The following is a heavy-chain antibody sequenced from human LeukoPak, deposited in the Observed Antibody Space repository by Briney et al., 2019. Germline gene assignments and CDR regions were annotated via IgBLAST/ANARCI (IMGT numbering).Heavy chain of an antibody. J-gene: IGHJ4*02. Sequence: PSETLSLTCSVSGGSISGSSYYWGWIRPPPGKGLEWIGSIYYSGTTYYNPSLKGRLTISKDTSTNQFSLQLGSMTAADMAVYYCARHGNSFYFDYWGQGTLVTVSS. CDR1: GGSISGSSYY. D-gene: IGHD4-23*01. CDR3: ARHGNSFYFDY. V-gene: IGHV4-39*01. CDR2: IYYSGTT.